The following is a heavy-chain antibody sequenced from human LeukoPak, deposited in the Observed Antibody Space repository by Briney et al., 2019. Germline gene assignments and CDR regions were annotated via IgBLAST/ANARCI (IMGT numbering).Heavy chain of an antibody. CDR2: IHTSGST. J-gene: IGHJ4*02. D-gene: IGHD4-11*01. CDR1: GNSISSYY. CDR3: ARETTGLARYFDY. Sequence: SETLSLTCTVSGNSISSYYWSWIRQPAGKGLEWIGRIHTSGSTNYNPSLKSRVTMSVDTSKNQFSLSLSSVTAADTAFYYCARETTGLARYFDYWGQGTLVTVSS. V-gene: IGHV4-4*07.